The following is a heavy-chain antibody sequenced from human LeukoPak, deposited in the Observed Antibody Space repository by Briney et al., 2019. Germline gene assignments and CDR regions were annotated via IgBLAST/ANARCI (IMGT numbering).Heavy chain of an antibody. CDR2: INPSGGST. D-gene: IGHD6-13*01. J-gene: IGHJ4*02. CDR3: AILDTAAGTLGDRYFDY. V-gene: IGHV1-46*01. Sequence: ASVKVSCKASGYTFTSYYMHWVRQAPGQGLEWMGIINPSGGSTSYAQKFQGRVTMTRNTSISTAYMELSSLRSEDTAVYYCAILDTAAGTLGDRYFDYWGQGTLVTVSS. CDR1: GYTFTSYY.